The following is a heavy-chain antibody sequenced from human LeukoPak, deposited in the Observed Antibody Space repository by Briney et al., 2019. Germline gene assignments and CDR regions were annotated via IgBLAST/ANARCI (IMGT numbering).Heavy chain of an antibody. CDR1: GDSITSHY. D-gene: IGHD6-13*01. CDR2: IHYTGST. V-gene: IGHV4-59*08. CDR3: ARHSSSWYPDY. Sequence: SETLSLTCNVSGDSITSHYWNWIRQPPGKGLEWIGYIHYTGSTNYNPSLKSRVTISVDTSKNQFSLQLSSVTATDTAVYFCARHSSSWYPDYWGQGTLVTVSS. J-gene: IGHJ4*02.